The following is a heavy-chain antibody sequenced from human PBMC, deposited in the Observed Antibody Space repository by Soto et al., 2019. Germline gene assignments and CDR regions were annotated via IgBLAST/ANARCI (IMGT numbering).Heavy chain of an antibody. CDR3: VKDSYADFHRVLSTAEYFFDY. Sequence: GGSLRLSGPAPGFTFDVYAMHWVRQVPGRGLEWVSGITWNSGKIAYADSVKGRFTIARDDDNNSLYLQMNSLRPEDTALYYCVKDSYADFHRVLSTAEYFFDYWGHGTLVTVPS. CDR2: ITWNSGKI. D-gene: IGHD2-15*01. J-gene: IGHJ4*01. V-gene: IGHV3-9*01. CDR1: GFTFDVYA.